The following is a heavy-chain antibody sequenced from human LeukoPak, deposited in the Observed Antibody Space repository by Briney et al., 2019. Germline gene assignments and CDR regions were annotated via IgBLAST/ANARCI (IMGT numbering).Heavy chain of an antibody. J-gene: IGHJ4*02. CDR3: LQRGFDY. Sequence: GGSLRLSCAASGFTFSSCWMTWVRQAPGKGPEWVANTQGNGREKYYVDSVKGRFTISRDNAKNSLYLQMNSLRVEDTAVYYCLQRGFDYWGQGTLVTVSS. D-gene: IGHD4-11*01. V-gene: IGHV3-7*03. CDR2: TQGNGREK. CDR1: GFTFSSCW.